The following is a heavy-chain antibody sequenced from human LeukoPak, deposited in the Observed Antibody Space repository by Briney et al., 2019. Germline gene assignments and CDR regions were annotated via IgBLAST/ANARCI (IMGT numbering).Heavy chain of an antibody. J-gene: IGHJ4*02. V-gene: IGHV3-30*03. Sequence: GGSLRLSCAASGFIFSNYGMHWVRQAPGKGLEWVAVISYDGSNKYYADSVKGRFTISRDNSKNTVYLQMNSLRAEDTAVYYCARDQTPFYWGQGSLVTVSS. D-gene: IGHD2-15*01. CDR1: GFIFSNYG. CDR3: ARDQTPFY. CDR2: ISYDGSNK.